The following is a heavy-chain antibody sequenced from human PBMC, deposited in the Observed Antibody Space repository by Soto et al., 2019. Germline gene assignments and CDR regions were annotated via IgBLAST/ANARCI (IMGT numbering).Heavy chain of an antibody. CDR2: INHSGST. CDR3: ARARKRSYYYDSSGYLVPFDI. D-gene: IGHD3-22*01. J-gene: IGHJ3*02. CDR1: GGSFSGYY. Sequence: SETLSLTCAVYGGSFSGYYWSWIRRPPGKGLEWIGEINHSGSTNYNPSLKSRVTISVDTSKNQFSLKLSSVTAADTAVYYCARARKRSYYYDSSGYLVPFDIWGQGTMVTVSS. V-gene: IGHV4-34*01.